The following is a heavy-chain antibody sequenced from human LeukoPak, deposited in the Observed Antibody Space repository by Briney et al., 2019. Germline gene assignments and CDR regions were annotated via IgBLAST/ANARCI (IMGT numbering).Heavy chain of an antibody. CDR1: GFTFSSYW. J-gene: IGHJ5*02. V-gene: IGHV3-74*01. CDR3: ARDRGYCSSTSCLYYNWFDP. D-gene: IGHD2-2*01. Sequence: GGSLRLSCAASGFTFSSYWMHWVRQSPGKGLVWVSRINSDGSSTSYADSVKGRFTISRDNSKNTLYLQMNRLRSDDTAVYYCARDRGYCSSTSCLYYNWFDPWGQGTLVTVSS. CDR2: INSDGSST.